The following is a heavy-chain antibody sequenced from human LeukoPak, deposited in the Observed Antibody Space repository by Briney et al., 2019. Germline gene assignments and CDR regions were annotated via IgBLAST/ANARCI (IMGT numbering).Heavy chain of an antibody. J-gene: IGHJ4*02. D-gene: IGHD5-24*01. CDR3: ARKADGYNFGY. CDR1: GYTFTCHY. Sequence: ASVKVSCKASGYTFTCHYMHWVRQAPGQGLEWMGWINPNSGGTNYAQKFQGRVTMTRDTSISTGYMELSRLRSDDTAIYYCARKADGYNFGYWGQGTLVTVSS. CDR2: INPNSGGT. V-gene: IGHV1-2*02.